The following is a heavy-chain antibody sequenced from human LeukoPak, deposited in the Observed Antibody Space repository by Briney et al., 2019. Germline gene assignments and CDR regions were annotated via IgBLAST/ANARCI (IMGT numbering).Heavy chain of an antibody. D-gene: IGHD3-3*01. CDR1: GGSFSGYY. Sequence: SETLSLTCAVYGGSFSGYYWSWIRQPPGKGLEWIGEINHSGSTNYNPSLKSRVTISVDTSKNQFSLKLSSVTAADTAVYYCARRDYDFWSGYQDAFDIWGQGTMVTVSS. CDR2: INHSGST. V-gene: IGHV4-34*01. J-gene: IGHJ3*02. CDR3: ARRDYDFWSGYQDAFDI.